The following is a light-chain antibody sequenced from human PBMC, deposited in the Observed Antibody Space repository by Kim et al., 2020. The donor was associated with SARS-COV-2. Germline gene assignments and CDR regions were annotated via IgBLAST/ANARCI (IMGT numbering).Light chain of an antibody. CDR2: RND. J-gene: IGLJ3*02. Sequence: GQGVAISCSGGNSTVGIDYLCWYRHLPGTAPTLLIYRNDLRPSGVSDRFSGSKSGTSASLAISGLRSEDEADYYCATWDDSLSGWVFGGGTQLTVL. V-gene: IGLV1-47*01. CDR1: NSTVGIDY. CDR3: ATWDDSLSGWV.